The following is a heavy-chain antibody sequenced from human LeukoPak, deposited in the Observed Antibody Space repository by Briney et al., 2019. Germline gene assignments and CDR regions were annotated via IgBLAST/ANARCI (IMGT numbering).Heavy chain of an antibody. Sequence: SLKVSCKAPGGPVSTYTISWVRPTPGQGRDWMGRIIPILGIANYAQKFQGRVTITADKSTSTAYMELSSLRSEDTAVYYCARTTTVTREYFQHWGQGTLVTVSS. V-gene: IGHV1-69*02. CDR2: IIPILGIA. J-gene: IGHJ1*01. CDR1: GGPVSTYT. CDR3: ARTTTVTREYFQH. D-gene: IGHD4-11*01.